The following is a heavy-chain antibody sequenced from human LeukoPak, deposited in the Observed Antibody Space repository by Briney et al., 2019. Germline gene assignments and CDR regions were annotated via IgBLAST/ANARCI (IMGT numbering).Heavy chain of an antibody. CDR1: GGSINNHY. CDR2: IYYTGKN. V-gene: IGHV4-59*08. J-gene: IGHJ5*02. CDR3: ARRGDP. D-gene: IGHD3-16*01. Sequence: SETLSLTCAVSGGSINNHYWGWIRQPPGKGLQWIGDIYYTGKNNYNPSLKSRVTISLDTSKDHLSLKLTSVLAADTAIYYCARRGDPWGQGTLVTVSS.